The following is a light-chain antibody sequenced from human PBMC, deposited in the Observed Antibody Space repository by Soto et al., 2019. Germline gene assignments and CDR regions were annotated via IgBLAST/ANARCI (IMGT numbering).Light chain of an antibody. Sequence: DIQMTQSPSTLSGPVGDRVTITCRASQTISSWLAWYQQKPGKAPKLLIYKASTLGSGVPSRFSGSGPGTEFTLTISSLQPDDFATYACQHYNSYSEAVGQGTKVEL. J-gene: IGKJ1*01. CDR1: QTISSW. CDR3: QHYNSYSEA. V-gene: IGKV1-5*03. CDR2: KAS.